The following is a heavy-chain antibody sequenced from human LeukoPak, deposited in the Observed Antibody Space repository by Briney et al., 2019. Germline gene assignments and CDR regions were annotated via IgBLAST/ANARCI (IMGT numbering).Heavy chain of an antibody. V-gene: IGHV4-34*01. CDR2: VNHSGST. Sequence: SETLSLTRAVYGGSFSGYYWSWIRQPPGKGLEWIGEVNHSGSTNYNPSLKSRVTISVDTSKNQFSLKLSSVTAADTAVYYCARGRTYYYGSGSDNWFDPWGQGTLVTVSS. J-gene: IGHJ5*02. D-gene: IGHD3-10*01. CDR3: ARGRTYYYGSGSDNWFDP. CDR1: GGSFSGYY.